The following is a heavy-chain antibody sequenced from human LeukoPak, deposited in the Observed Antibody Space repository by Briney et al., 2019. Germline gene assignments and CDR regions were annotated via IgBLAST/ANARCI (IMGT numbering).Heavy chain of an antibody. Sequence: GGSLRLSCAASGFTVSSNYMSWVRQAPGKGLEWVSYISSSSSTIYYADSVKGRFTISRDNAKNSLYLQMNSLRDEDTAVYYCASLVVVPAAWDAFDIWGQGTMVTVSS. CDR1: GFTVSSNY. V-gene: IGHV3-48*02. CDR2: ISSSSSTI. D-gene: IGHD2-2*01. J-gene: IGHJ3*02. CDR3: ASLVVVPAAWDAFDI.